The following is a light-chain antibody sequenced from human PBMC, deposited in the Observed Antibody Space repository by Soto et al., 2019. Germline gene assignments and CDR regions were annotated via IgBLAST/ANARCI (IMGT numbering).Light chain of an antibody. CDR3: QQYNGYSRT. Sequence: DIQMTPSPSTLSASVGDRVTITCRASQSISSWLAWYQQKPGKAPKVLIYKASSLESGVPSRFSGSGSGTEFTLTISSLQPDDFATYYCQQYNGYSRTFGQGTKVDIK. V-gene: IGKV1-5*03. CDR1: QSISSW. J-gene: IGKJ1*01. CDR2: KAS.